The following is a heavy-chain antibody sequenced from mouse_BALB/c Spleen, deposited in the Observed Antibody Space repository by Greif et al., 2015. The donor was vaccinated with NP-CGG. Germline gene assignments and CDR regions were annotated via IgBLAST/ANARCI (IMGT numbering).Heavy chain of an antibody. CDR3: AGEDYDGAMDY. V-gene: IGHV14-3*02. CDR2: IDPANGNT. CDR1: GFNIKDTY. D-gene: IGHD2-4*01. Sequence: EVKLVESGAELVKPGASVKLSCTASGFNIKDTYMHWVKQRPEQGLEWIGRIDPANGNTKYDPKFQGKATITADTSSNTAYLQLSSLTSEDTAVYYCAGEDYDGAMDYWGQGTSVTVSS. J-gene: IGHJ4*01.